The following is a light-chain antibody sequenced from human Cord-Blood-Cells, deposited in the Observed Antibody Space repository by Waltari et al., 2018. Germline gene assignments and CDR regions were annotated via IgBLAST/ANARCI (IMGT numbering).Light chain of an antibody. V-gene: IGKV4-1*01. Sequence: DIVMTQSPDSLAVSLGERATINCKSSQSVLYSSNNKNYLACYQQKPGQPPKLLIYWASTRESGVPVRFSGIWSGTDFTLTISSLQAEDVAVYYCQQYYSTPWTFGQGTKVEIK. CDR2: WAS. CDR1: QSVLYSSNNKNY. J-gene: IGKJ1*01. CDR3: QQYYSTPWT.